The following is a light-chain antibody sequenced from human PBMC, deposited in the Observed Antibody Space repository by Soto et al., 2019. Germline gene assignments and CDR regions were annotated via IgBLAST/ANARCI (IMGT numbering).Light chain of an antibody. V-gene: IGKV4-1*01. J-gene: IGKJ1*01. CDR1: QSVLYSSNNKNY. CDR3: YQYYSTPWT. CDR2: WAS. Sequence: DIVMTQSPDSLAVSLGERATINCKSSQSVLYSSNNKNYLAWYPQKPGQPPKLLIYWASTRESGVPDRLSGSGSGTDFTLTISSLQAEDVSVYYSYQYYSTPWTFGQGTKVDIK.